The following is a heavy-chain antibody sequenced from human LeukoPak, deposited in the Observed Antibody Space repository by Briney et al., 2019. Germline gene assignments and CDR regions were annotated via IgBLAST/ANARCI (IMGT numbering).Heavy chain of an antibody. J-gene: IGHJ4*02. Sequence: GASLQISCQASGSTFTNYWIGGVRQLPGKGLEWMGIIYPGDSDTRYSPSFQGQVTISADKTISTAYLQWSSLKASDTAMYYCARRTYGSGSYYFDYWGQGTLVTVSS. V-gene: IGHV5-51*01. CDR2: IYPGDSDT. D-gene: IGHD3-10*01. CDR3: ARRTYGSGSYYFDY. CDR1: GSTFTNYW.